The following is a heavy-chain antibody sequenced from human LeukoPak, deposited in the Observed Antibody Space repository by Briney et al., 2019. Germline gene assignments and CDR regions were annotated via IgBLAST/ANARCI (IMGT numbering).Heavy chain of an antibody. Sequence: TGGSLRLSCAASEFTVSSSYMSWVRQAPGKGLGWVSVIYSGGSTYYADSVKGRFTISRDNSKNTLYLQMNSLRAEDTAVYYCAREPDGYIDYWGQGTLVTVSS. V-gene: IGHV3-66*02. CDR2: IYSGGST. D-gene: IGHD5-24*01. J-gene: IGHJ4*02. CDR1: EFTVSSSY. CDR3: AREPDGYIDY.